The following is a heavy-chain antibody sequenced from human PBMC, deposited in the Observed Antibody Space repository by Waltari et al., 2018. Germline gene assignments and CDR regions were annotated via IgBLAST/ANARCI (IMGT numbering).Heavy chain of an antibody. Sequence: GLLKPSETLSLTCAVYGGSFSGYYWSWIRQPPGKGLEWIGEINHSGSTNYNPSLKSRVTISVDTSKNQFSLKLSSVTAADTAVYYCARLLSSASIAAAGTAKDYWGQGTLVTVSS. CDR1: GGSFSGYY. CDR3: ARLLSSASIAAAGTAKDY. CDR2: INHSGST. V-gene: IGHV4-34*01. D-gene: IGHD6-13*01. J-gene: IGHJ4*02.